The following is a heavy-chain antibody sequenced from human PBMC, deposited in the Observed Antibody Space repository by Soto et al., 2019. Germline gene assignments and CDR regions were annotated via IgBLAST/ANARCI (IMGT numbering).Heavy chain of an antibody. CDR2: MSGSGGST. V-gene: IGHV3-23*01. D-gene: IGHD3-22*01. CDR3: AKDPAQYYYDSSY. CDR1: VFTFISYA. Sequence: GWSLRLSCASSVFTFISYAMSWVRQAPGKGLEWVSAMSGSGGSTYYADSVKGRFTISRDNSKNTLYLQMNSLRAEDTAVYYCAKDPAQYYYDSSYWGQGTLVTVSS. J-gene: IGHJ4*02.